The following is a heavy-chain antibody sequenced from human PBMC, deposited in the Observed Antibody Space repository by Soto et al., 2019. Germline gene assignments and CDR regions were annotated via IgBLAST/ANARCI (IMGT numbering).Heavy chain of an antibody. J-gene: IGHJ4*02. CDR1: GFTFSDYY. CDR2: ISSSSSYT. D-gene: IGHD5-12*01. Sequence: WGSLRLSCAASGFTFSDYYMSWIRQAPWKWLEWVSYISSSSSYTNYADSVKCRFTISRDNAKNSLYLQMNSLRAEDTAVYYCARDLAGGMATTISSYFDYWGQGTLVTAPQ. V-gene: IGHV3-11*06. CDR3: ARDLAGGMATTISSYFDY.